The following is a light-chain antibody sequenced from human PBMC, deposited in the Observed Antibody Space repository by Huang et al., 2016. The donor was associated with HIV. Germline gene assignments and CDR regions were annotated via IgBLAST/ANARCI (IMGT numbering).Light chain of an antibody. J-gene: IGKJ4*01. CDR3: QQSYSAPTLT. V-gene: IGKV1-39*01. Sequence: DIEMTQSPSSLSASVGDRVTITCWASQSISRYLHWYQQQPGKAPKLLIHTASRLQRGVPERFRGSGAGTEFALTINNLQPDDFATYCGQQSYSAPTLTFGGGTKVDIK. CDR2: TAS. CDR1: QSISRY.